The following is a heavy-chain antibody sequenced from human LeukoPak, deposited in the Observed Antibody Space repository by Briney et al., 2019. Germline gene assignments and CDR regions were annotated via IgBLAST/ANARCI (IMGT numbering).Heavy chain of an antibody. Sequence: PGGSLRLSCAASGFTFSSYAMHWVRQAPGKGLEWVAVISYDGSNKYYADSVKGRFTISRDNSKNTLYLQMNNLRAEDTAVYYRAREFGEYSYFDYWGQGTLVTVSS. J-gene: IGHJ4*02. V-gene: IGHV3-30-3*01. CDR3: AREFGEYSYFDY. D-gene: IGHD5-18*01. CDR2: ISYDGSNK. CDR1: GFTFSSYA.